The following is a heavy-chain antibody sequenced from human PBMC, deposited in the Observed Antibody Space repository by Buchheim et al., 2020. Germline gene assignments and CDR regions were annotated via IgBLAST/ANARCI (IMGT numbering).Heavy chain of an antibody. D-gene: IGHD3-22*01. CDR3: ARVKSSGIDY. CDR1: GGSFSGYY. Sequence: QVQLQQWGAGLLKPSETLSLTCAVYGGSFSGYYWSWIRQPPGKGLEWIGEINHSGSTNYNPSLKSRITITVDKAKNQYSLKLSSVTAADTAVYYCARVKSSGIDYWGQGTL. J-gene: IGHJ4*02. CDR2: INHSGST. V-gene: IGHV4-34*01.